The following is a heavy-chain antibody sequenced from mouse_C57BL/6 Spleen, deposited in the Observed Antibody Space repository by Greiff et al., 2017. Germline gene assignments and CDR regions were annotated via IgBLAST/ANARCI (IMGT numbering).Heavy chain of an antibody. CDR2: TWWDDDM. J-gene: IGHJ3*01. V-gene: IGHV8-8*01. Sequence: QVTLKVSGPGILQPSQTLSLTCSFSGFSLSNFGMGVGWIRQPSGKGLEWLVHTWWDDDMYYNPSRKSRHTISKDTTKNRVLLKIANVDTADTATYYCARKDYYGSSSWFAYWGQGTLVTVSA. CDR1: GFSLSNFGMG. D-gene: IGHD1-1*01. CDR3: ARKDYYGSSSWFAY.